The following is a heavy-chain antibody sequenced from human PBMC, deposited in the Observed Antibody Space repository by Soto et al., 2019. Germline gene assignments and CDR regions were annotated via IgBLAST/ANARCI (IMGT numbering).Heavy chain of an antibody. J-gene: IGHJ6*02. Sequence: GGSLRLSCAASGFTFSDHYMDWVRQAPGKGLEWVGRTRNKANSYTTEYAASVKGRFTISRDDSKNSLYLQMNSLKTEDTAVYYCARGEAKGYYGSGSSFGGMDVWGQGTTVTVSS. D-gene: IGHD3-10*01. CDR2: TRNKANSYTT. V-gene: IGHV3-72*01. CDR1: GFTFSDHY. CDR3: ARGEAKGYYGSGSSFGGMDV.